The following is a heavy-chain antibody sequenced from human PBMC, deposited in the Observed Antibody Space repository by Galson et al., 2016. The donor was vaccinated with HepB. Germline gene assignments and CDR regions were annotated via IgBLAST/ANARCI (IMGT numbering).Heavy chain of an antibody. V-gene: IGHV1-46*01. D-gene: IGHD1-1*01. CDR3: ASRPLRGTTMEQIFDS. CDR2: TTPSGRGT. CDR1: GYTFTSFY. J-gene: IGHJ4*02. Sequence: SGKVSCKASGYTFTSFYMHWVRQSPGQGLEWMGVTTPSGRGTSYAQNFRGRDTMTSDTSTSTVYMERSSLRSEDTSMYYCASRPLRGTTMEQIFDSWGQGTLVTVSS.